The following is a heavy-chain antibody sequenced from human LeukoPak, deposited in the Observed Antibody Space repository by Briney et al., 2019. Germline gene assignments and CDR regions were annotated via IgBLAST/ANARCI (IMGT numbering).Heavy chain of an antibody. Sequence: PGGSLRLSCAASGFTFSSYAMNWVRQAPGKGLEWVSYISSSSSSIFYADSVKGRFTISRDNAMNSLYLQMDSLRAEDTAVYYCARSAGIAATIVLGYWGQGTLVTVSS. J-gene: IGHJ4*02. CDR2: ISSSSSSI. CDR1: GFTFSSYA. D-gene: IGHD5-12*01. CDR3: ARSAGIAATIVLGY. V-gene: IGHV3-21*01.